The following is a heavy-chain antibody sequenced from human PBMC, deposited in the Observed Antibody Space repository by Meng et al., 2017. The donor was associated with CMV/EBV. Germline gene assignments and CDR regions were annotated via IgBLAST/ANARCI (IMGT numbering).Heavy chain of an antibody. Sequence: SETLSPTCTVSGGSISSSSYYWCWVRQPPGKGLEWIGSIYYSGSTYYNPSLKSRVTISVDTSKNQFSLKLSSVTAADTAVYYCARQGEGDYDFWSGRRGFDYWGQGTLVTVSS. CDR3: ARQGEGDYDFWSGRRGFDY. CDR1: GGSISSSSYY. D-gene: IGHD3-3*01. V-gene: IGHV4-39*01. CDR2: IYYSGST. J-gene: IGHJ4*02.